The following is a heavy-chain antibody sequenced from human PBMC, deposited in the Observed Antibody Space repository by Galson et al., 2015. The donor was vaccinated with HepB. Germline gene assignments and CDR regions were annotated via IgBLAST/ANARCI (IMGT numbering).Heavy chain of an antibody. CDR2: IISSSSYT. Sequence: SLRLSCTASGFTFSDYYMSWIRQAPGKGLEWVSYIISSSSYTNYADSVKGRFTISVDNAKNSLYLQMNSLRAEDTAVYYCARGITSWQPSDWGQGTLVTVSS. V-gene: IGHV3-11*05. D-gene: IGHD2-2*01. J-gene: IGHJ4*02. CDR3: ARGITSWQPSD. CDR1: GFTFSDYY.